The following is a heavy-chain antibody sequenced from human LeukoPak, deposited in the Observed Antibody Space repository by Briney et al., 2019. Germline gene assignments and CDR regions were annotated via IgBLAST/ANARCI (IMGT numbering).Heavy chain of an antibody. CDR2: IIPILGIA. CDR1: GGTFSSYA. V-gene: IGHV1-69*04. D-gene: IGHD5-18*01. Sequence: SVKVSCKASGGTFSSYAISWVRQAPGQGLEWMGRIIPILGIADYAQKFQGRVTITADKSTSTAYMELSSLRSEDTAVYYCATVDRVIQLWLRSSGYYFDYWGQGTLVTVSS. CDR3: ATVDRVIQLWLRSSGYYFDY. J-gene: IGHJ4*02.